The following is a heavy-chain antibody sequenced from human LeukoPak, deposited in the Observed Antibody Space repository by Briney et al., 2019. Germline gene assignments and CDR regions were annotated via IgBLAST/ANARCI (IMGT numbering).Heavy chain of an antibody. J-gene: IGHJ4*02. CDR2: IRSRAYAETT. D-gene: IGHD2-15*01. CDR1: GFNFRDYA. Sequence: PGGSLRLSCTTSGFNFRDYALSWVRQAPGKGLEWVGFIRSRAYAETTEYAASVKGRFTISKDYSKTIAYLQMNSLKTEDTAAYYCTTEDIVVVVASDYFDYWGQGTLVTVSS. V-gene: IGHV3-49*04. CDR3: TTEDIVVVVASDYFDY.